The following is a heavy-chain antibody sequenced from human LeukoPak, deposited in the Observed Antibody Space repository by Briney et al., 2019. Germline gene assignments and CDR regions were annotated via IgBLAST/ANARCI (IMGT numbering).Heavy chain of an antibody. CDR2: ISSSSSYI. J-gene: IGHJ4*02. Sequence: GSLRLFCAASGFTFRSYSLNWVRQASGKGLEWVSSISSSSSYIYYADSVKGRFTISRDNAKNSLYLQMNSLRAEDTAVYYCARDRAMEVGAYYFDYWGQGTLVTVSS. V-gene: IGHV3-21*01. D-gene: IGHD1-26*01. CDR3: ARDRAMEVGAYYFDY. CDR1: GFTFRSYS.